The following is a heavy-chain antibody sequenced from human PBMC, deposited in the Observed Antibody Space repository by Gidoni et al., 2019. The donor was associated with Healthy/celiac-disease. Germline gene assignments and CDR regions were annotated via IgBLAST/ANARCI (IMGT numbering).Heavy chain of an antibody. D-gene: IGHD2-2*01. CDR3: AREGVYCSSTSCYALRGLHYYMDV. CDR2: INHSGST. J-gene: IGHJ6*03. CDR1: GGSFSGYY. V-gene: IGHV4-34*01. Sequence: QVQLQQWGAGLLKPSETLSLTCAVYGGSFSGYYWSWIRQPPGKVLEWIGEINHSGSTNYNPSLKSRVTISVDTSKNQFSRKLSSVTAADTAVYYCAREGVYCSSTSCYALRGLHYYMDVWGKGTTVTVSS.